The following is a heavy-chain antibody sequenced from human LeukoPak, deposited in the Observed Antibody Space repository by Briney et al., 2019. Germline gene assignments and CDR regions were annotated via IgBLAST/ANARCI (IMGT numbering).Heavy chain of an antibody. J-gene: IGHJ4*02. D-gene: IGHD2/OR15-2a*01. CDR3: AREDFSYFDY. V-gene: IGHV3-21*01. Sequence: KSGGSLRLSCTASGFTFSSSAMDWVRQAPGKGLEWVSSISSSSNYIYYADSMRGRFTISRDNAKNSLYLQMNSLRAEDTAVYYCAREDFSYFDYWGQGTLVTVSS. CDR2: ISSSSNYI. CDR1: GFTFSSSA.